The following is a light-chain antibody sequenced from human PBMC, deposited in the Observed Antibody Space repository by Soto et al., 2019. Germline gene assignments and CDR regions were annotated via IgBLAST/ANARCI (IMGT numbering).Light chain of an antibody. CDR1: QSISSW. CDR2: KTS. V-gene: IGKV1-5*03. Sequence: TLSASVGDRVTITCRASQSISSWLAWYQQKPGKAPNLLIYKTSSLESGVPSRFSGSGSGTEFTLTVNSLQPDDFATYYCQQYDSYPLTFGGGTKVDIK. J-gene: IGKJ4*01. CDR3: QQYDSYPLT.